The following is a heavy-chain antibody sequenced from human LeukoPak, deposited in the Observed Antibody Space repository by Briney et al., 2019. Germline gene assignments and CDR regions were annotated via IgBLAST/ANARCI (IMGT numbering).Heavy chain of an antibody. J-gene: IGHJ4*02. CDR3: ANGEKYSSSSGGFDY. V-gene: IGHV3-30*18. D-gene: IGHD6-6*01. CDR1: GFTFSSYV. Sequence: GGSLRLSCAASGFTFSSYVMHWVRQAPGKWLEWVAVISYDGSNKYYADSVKGRFTISRDNSKNTLYLQMNSLRAEDTAVYYCANGEKYSSSSGGFDYWGQGTLVTVSS. CDR2: ISYDGSNK.